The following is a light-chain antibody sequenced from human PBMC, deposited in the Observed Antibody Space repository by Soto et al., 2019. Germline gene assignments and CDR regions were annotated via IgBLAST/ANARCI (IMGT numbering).Light chain of an antibody. CDR3: MQALQTPT. CDR1: QSLLHRNGYNY. J-gene: IGKJ4*01. V-gene: IGKV2-28*01. CDR2: LGS. Sequence: DIVMTQSPLSLPVTPGEPASISCMSSQSLLHRNGYNYLDWYLQKPGQSPQLLIYLGSNRASGVPDRCSGSGSVTGFTLKISRVEAEDVGVYYCMQALQTPTFGGGTKVEIK.